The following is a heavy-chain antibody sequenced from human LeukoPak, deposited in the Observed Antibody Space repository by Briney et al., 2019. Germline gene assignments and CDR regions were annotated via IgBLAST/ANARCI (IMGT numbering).Heavy chain of an antibody. CDR3: ARDRSPRVSFVVARLGYFDL. Sequence: ALVKVSCKASGYTFTSYYMHWVRQAPGQGLEWMGRINPSGGSTSYAQKFQGRVTMTSDTSTSTVYMELSRLRSEDTAVYYCARDRSPRVSFVVARLGYFDLWGRGTLVTVSS. CDR2: INPSGGST. D-gene: IGHD2-15*01. V-gene: IGHV1-46*03. J-gene: IGHJ2*01. CDR1: GYTFTSYY.